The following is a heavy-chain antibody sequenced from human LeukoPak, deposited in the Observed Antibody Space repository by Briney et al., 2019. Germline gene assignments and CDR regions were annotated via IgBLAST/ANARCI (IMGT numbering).Heavy chain of an antibody. CDR3: AKDKLDTAMVTAVDY. CDR2: ISGSGGST. D-gene: IGHD5-18*01. J-gene: IGHJ4*02. Sequence: GGSLRLSCAASGFTFSSYAMSWVRQAPGKGLEWVSAISGSGGSTYYADSVKGRFTISRDNSKNTLYLQMNSPRAEDTAVYYCAKDKLDTAMVTAVDYWGQGTLVTVSS. CDR1: GFTFSSYA. V-gene: IGHV3-23*01.